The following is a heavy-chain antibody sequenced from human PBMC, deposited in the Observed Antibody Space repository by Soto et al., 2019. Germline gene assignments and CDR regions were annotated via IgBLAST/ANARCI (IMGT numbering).Heavy chain of an antibody. Sequence: QEQLVESGGGVVQSGRSLRLSCAASGFIFSTYGMHWVRQAPGKGLAWVALIWHDGSEKYYADSVKGRFTITRDNSKNTLYLQMNSLRAEDTAVYFCASPAGHYYYYMDVWGIGTPVTVSS. D-gene: IGHD6-13*01. CDR2: IWHDGSEK. V-gene: IGHV3-33*01. CDR1: GFIFSTYG. J-gene: IGHJ6*03. CDR3: ASPAGHYYYYMDV.